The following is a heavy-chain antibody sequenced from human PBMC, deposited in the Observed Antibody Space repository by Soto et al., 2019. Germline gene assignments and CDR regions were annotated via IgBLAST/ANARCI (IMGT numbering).Heavy chain of an antibody. CDR1: GYTFTSYG. J-gene: IGHJ5*02. V-gene: IGHV1-18*01. D-gene: IGHD2-8*01. Sequence: QVQLVQSGAEVKKPGASVKVSCKASGYTFTSYGISWVRQAPGQGLEWMGWISAYNGNTNYAQKLQGRVTMTTDTATSTAYMGLRSVRSDDTAVYYFASDAVVQARFDPWGQGTLVTVSS. CDR3: ASDAVVQARFDP. CDR2: ISAYNGNT.